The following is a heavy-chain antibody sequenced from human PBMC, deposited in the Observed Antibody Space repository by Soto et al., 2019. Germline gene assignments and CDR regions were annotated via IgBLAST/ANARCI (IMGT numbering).Heavy chain of an antibody. J-gene: IGHJ4*02. CDR3: ARDLSPYYYDSSI. CDR1: GGSISSYY. V-gene: IGHV4-59*01. D-gene: IGHD3-22*01. Sequence: SETLSLTCTVSGGSISSYYWSWIRQPPGKGLEWIGYIYYSGSTNYNPSLKSRVTISVDTSKNQFSLKLSSVTAADTAVYYCARDLSPYYYDSSIWGQGTLVTVSS. CDR2: IYYSGST.